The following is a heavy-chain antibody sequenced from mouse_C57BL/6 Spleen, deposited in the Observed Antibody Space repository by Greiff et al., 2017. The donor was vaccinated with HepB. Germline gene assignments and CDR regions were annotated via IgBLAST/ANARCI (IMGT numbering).Heavy chain of an antibody. J-gene: IGHJ2*01. CDR3: ARDDYRNYFDY. CDR1: GYTFTDYY. Sequence: VQLQQSGAELVRPGASVKLSCKASGYTFTDYYINWVKQRPGQGLEWIARIYPGSGNTYYNEKFKGKATLTAEKSSSTAYMQLSSLTSEDSAVYFCARDDYRNYFDYWGQGTTLTVSS. D-gene: IGHD2-4*01. CDR2: IYPGSGNT. V-gene: IGHV1-76*01.